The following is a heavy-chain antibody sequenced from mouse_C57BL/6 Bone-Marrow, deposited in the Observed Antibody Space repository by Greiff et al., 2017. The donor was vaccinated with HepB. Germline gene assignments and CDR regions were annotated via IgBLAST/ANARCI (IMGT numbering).Heavy chain of an antibody. D-gene: IGHD1-1*01. CDR2: IHPNSGST. V-gene: IGHV1-64*01. Sequence: VQLQQPGAELVKPGASVKLSCKPSGYTFTSYWMHWVKQRPGQGLEWIGMIHPNSGSTNYNEKFKSKATLTVDKSSSTAYMQLSSLTSEDAAVYYCARDYYGSRGYFDYWGQGTTLTVSS. CDR1: GYTFTSYW. J-gene: IGHJ2*01. CDR3: ARDYYGSRGYFDY.